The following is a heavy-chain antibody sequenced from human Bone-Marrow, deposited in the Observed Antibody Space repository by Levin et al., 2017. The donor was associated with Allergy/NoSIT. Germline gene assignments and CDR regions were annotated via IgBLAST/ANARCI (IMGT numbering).Heavy chain of an antibody. J-gene: IGHJ4*02. Sequence: SETLSLTCSVSGASITSPDYYWNWVRQPPGKGLEWIGYIFYTGATRYNPSLKSRATISVDTSKSQFSLKLNSATAADTAVYFCVRGDYFTDSDRRLDHWGQGTLVTVAS. CDR3: VRGDYFTDSDRRLDH. D-gene: IGHD3-3*01. CDR1: GASITSPDYY. CDR2: IFYTGAT. V-gene: IGHV4-30-4*01.